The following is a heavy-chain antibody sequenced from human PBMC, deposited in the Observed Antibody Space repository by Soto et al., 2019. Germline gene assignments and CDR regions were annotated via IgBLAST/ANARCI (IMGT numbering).Heavy chain of an antibody. D-gene: IGHD3-22*01. CDR2: ISAYNGNT. J-gene: IGHJ3*02. Sequence: ASVKVSCKASGYTFTSYGISWVRQAPGQGLEWMGWISAYNGNTNYAQKLQGRVTMITDTSTSTAYMELRSLRSDDTAVYYCARDSGYYDSSGYYYERDAFDIWGEGTMVTVSS. V-gene: IGHV1-18*01. CDR3: ARDSGYYDSSGYYYERDAFDI. CDR1: GYTFTSYG.